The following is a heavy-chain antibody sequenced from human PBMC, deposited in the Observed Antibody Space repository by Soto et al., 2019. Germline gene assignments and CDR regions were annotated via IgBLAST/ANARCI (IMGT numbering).Heavy chain of an antibody. CDR2: ISYDGSNK. V-gene: IGHV3-30-3*01. CDR3: ARDPAPYSSSWHFDY. Sequence: ESGGGVVQPGRSLRLSCAASGFTFSSYAMHWVRQAPGKGLEWVAVISYDGSNKYYADSVKGRFTISRDNSKNTLYLQMNSLRAEDTAVYYCARDPAPYSSSWHFDYWGQGTLVTVSS. D-gene: IGHD6-13*01. J-gene: IGHJ4*02. CDR1: GFTFSSYA.